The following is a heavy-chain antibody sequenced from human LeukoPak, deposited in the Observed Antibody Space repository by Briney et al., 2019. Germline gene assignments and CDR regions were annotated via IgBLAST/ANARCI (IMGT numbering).Heavy chain of an antibody. J-gene: IGHJ4*02. CDR3: ASGDIAVAGLDY. V-gene: IGHV4-59*08. CDR2: IYYGGST. Sequence: SETLSLTCTVSGGSISSYYWSWIRQPPGKGLEWIGYIYYGGSTNYNPSLKSRATISVDTSKNQFSLKLSSVTAADTAVYYCASGDIAVAGLDYWGQGTLVTVSS. D-gene: IGHD6-19*01. CDR1: GGSISSYY.